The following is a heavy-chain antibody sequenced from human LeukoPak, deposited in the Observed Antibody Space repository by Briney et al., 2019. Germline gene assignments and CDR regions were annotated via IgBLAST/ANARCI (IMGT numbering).Heavy chain of an antibody. D-gene: IGHD3-3*01. CDR1: GFTFSSYG. Sequence: GGSLRLSCAASGFTFSSYGMHWVRQAPGKGLEWVAIIWYDGSNKYYADSVKGRFTISRDNSKNTLYLQMNSLRAEDTAVYYCARSGHYYCGMDVWGQGTTVTVSS. CDR3: ARSGHYYCGMDV. J-gene: IGHJ6*02. V-gene: IGHV3-33*01. CDR2: IWYDGSNK.